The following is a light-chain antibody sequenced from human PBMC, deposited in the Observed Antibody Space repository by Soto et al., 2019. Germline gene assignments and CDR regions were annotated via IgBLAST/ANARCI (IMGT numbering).Light chain of an antibody. Sequence: DFVMTQSPLSLPATPGEPVSISCRSSQSLLHSNGYNYLDWYLQKPGQSPQLLIYLGSHRASGVPDRFSGSASGTDVTLKITRVEAEDVGFYYCMQALQTPWTFGQGTKVEIK. CDR2: LGS. V-gene: IGKV2-28*01. CDR1: QSLLHSNGYNY. J-gene: IGKJ1*01. CDR3: MQALQTPWT.